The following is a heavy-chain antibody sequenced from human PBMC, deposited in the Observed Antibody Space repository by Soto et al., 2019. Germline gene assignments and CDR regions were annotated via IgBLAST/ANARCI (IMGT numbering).Heavy chain of an antibody. J-gene: IGHJ5*02. CDR2: ISYDGSNK. V-gene: IGHV3-30*18. Sequence: QVQLVESGGGVVQPGRSLRLSCAASGFTFSSYGMHWVRQAPGKGLEWVAVISYDGSNKYYADSVKGRFTISRDNSKNTLYLQMNSLRADDTAVYYCAKGLYCSSTSCYLNPNWFDPWGQGTLVTVSS. D-gene: IGHD2-2*01. CDR3: AKGLYCSSTSCYLNPNWFDP. CDR1: GFTFSSYG.